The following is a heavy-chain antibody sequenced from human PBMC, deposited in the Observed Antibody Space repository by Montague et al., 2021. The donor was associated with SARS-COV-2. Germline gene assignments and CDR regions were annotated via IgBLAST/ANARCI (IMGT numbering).Heavy chain of an antibody. Sequence: SETLSLTCTVSGGSISSYYWSWIRQPPGKGLEWIGYIYYSGSTNYNPSLKSRVTISVDTSKNQFSLKLSSVTAADTAVYYRARTYYDILTGYYNRGAFDIWGQGTMVTVSS. CDR1: GGSISSYY. CDR2: IYYSGST. CDR3: ARTYYDILTGYYNRGAFDI. J-gene: IGHJ3*02. V-gene: IGHV4-59*08. D-gene: IGHD3-9*01.